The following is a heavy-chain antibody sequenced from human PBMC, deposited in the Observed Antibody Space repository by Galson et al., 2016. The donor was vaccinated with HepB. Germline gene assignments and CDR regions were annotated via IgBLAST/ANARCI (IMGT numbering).Heavy chain of an antibody. CDR3: AGSISSAGTPGNYGMDV. V-gene: IGHV5-10-1*01. J-gene: IGHJ6*02. D-gene: IGHD6-13*01. Sequence: QSGAEVKKPGESLRISCKASGYRLTSYWITWVRQVSGKGLEWMGRIDPSDSYTSYSPSSEGHVTISFDKSIGTAYLQWSRLRASDTAMYYCAGSISSAGTPGNYGMDVWGQGTTVTVSS. CDR2: IDPSDSYT. CDR1: GYRLTSYW.